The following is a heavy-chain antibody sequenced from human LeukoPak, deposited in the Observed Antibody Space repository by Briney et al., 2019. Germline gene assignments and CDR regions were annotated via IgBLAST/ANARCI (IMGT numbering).Heavy chain of an antibody. V-gene: IGHV4-31*03. CDR1: GGSISSGGYY. J-gene: IGHJ4*02. CDR2: IYYSGST. D-gene: IGHD3-3*01. Sequence: PSETLSLTCTVSGGSISSGGYYWSWIRQHPGKGLEWIGYIYYSGSTYYNPSLKSRVTISEDTSKNQFSLKLSSVTAADTAVYYCARDRTYYDFWSGSQVPEPPDYWGQGTLVTVSS. CDR3: ARDRTYYDFWSGSQVPEPPDY.